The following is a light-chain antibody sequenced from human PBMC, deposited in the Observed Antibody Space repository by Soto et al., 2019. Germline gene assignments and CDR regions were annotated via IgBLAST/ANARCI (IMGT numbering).Light chain of an antibody. Sequence: EIVMTQSPATLSVSPGERATLSCRASQSVSSKLAWFQQKPGQAPSLLFYGVSTRATGVPVRFSGSGSGTEFTLTINSLQSEDFAVYYCQQYNNCPHTFGQGTKLEIK. CDR2: GVS. CDR3: QQYNNCPHT. J-gene: IGKJ2*01. V-gene: IGKV3-15*01. CDR1: QSVSSK.